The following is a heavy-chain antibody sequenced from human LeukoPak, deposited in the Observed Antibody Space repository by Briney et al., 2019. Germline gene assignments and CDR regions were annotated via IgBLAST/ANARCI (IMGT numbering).Heavy chain of an antibody. CDR2: ISSDGITT. J-gene: IGHJ3*01. CDR3: ARMEVA. CDR1: GFTFSSSW. Sequence: GGSLRLSCAASGFTFSSSWMHWVRQVPGKGLVWVSRISSDGITTNYADSVKGRFTISRDNAKNTVYLQMNSLRAEDAAVYYCARMEVAWGQGTIVTVSS. D-gene: IGHD3-3*01. V-gene: IGHV3-74*01.